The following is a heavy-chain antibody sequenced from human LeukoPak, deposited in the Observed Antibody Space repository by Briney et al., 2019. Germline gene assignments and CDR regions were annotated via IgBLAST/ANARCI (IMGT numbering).Heavy chain of an antibody. CDR3: ARDRVFVVVPAADYYYYYMDV. Sequence: ASVKVSCKASGYTFTGYYMHWVRQAPGQGLEWMGGIIPIFGTANYAQKFQGRVTITADESTSTAYMELSSLRSEDTAVYYCARDRVFVVVPAADYYYYYMDVWGKGTTVTVSS. V-gene: IGHV1-69*13. J-gene: IGHJ6*03. D-gene: IGHD2-2*01. CDR1: GYTFTGYY. CDR2: IIPIFGTA.